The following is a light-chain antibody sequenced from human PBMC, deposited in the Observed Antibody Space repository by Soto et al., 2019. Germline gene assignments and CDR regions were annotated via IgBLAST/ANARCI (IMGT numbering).Light chain of an antibody. CDR2: GAS. V-gene: IGKV3-20*01. Sequence: VLTQSPVTLSLSPGERATLSCRASQNVNTYVAWFRQKPGQAPRLLIYGASSRATGIPDRFSGSGSGTDFTLTISRLEPEDFAVYYCQQYGSSPSITFGQGTRLEIK. CDR3: QQYGSSPSIT. CDR1: QNVNTY. J-gene: IGKJ5*01.